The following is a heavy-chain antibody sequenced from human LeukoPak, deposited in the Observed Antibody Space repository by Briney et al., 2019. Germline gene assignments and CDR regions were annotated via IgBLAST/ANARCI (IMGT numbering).Heavy chain of an antibody. J-gene: IGHJ5*02. D-gene: IGHD6-13*01. CDR2: IYTSGST. Sequence: PSDTLSLTCTVSGGSISSGSYYWSWIRQPAGKGLEWIGRIYTSGSTNYNPSLKSRVTISVDTSKNQFSLKLSSVTAADTAVYYCARGGSSWYSVWFDPWGQGTLVTVSS. V-gene: IGHV4-61*02. CDR3: ARGGSSWYSVWFDP. CDR1: GGSISSGSYY.